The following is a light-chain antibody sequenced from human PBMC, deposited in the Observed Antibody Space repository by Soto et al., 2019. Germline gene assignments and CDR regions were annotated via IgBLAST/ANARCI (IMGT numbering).Light chain of an antibody. CDR2: KAS. V-gene: IGKV1-5*03. Sequence: DIQMTQSPSTLSASVGDRVTITCRASQSISSWLAWYQQKPGKAPKLLIYKASSLESGVPSRFSGSGSGTEFTPTISALQPDDFATYYSQQYNSSPWTFGQGTKVEIK. CDR1: QSISSW. J-gene: IGKJ1*01. CDR3: QQYNSSPWT.